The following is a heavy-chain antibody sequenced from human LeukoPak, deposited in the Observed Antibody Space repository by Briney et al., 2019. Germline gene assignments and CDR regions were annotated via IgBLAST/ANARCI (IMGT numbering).Heavy chain of an antibody. CDR1: GGSFSGYY. Sequence: PSETLSLTCAVYGGSFSGYYWSWIRQPPGKGLEWIGEINHSGSTNYNPSLKSRVTISVDTSKNQFSLKLSSVTAADTAVYYCARGRTVYLNYYDSSGYLGWGQGTLVTVSS. D-gene: IGHD3-22*01. J-gene: IGHJ4*02. V-gene: IGHV4-34*01. CDR2: INHSGST. CDR3: ARGRTVYLNYYDSSGYLG.